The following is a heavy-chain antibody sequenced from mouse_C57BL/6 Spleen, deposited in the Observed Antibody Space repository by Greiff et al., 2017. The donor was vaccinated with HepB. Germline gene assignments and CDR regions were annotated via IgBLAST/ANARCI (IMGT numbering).Heavy chain of an antibody. J-gene: IGHJ1*03. D-gene: IGHD1-1*01. CDR1: GFSLSTSGMG. Sequence: VKLMESGPGILQSSQTLSLTCSFSGFSLSTSGMGVSWIRQPSGKGLEWLAHIYWDDDKRYNPSLKSRLTISKDTSRNQVFLKITSVDTADTATYYCACPHYYGSSYGYFDVWGTGTTVTVSS. V-gene: IGHV8-12*01. CDR2: IYWDDDK. CDR3: ACPHYYGSSYGYFDV.